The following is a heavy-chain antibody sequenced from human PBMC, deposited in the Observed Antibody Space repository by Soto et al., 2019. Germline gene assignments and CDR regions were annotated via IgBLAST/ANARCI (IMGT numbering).Heavy chain of an antibody. CDR1: GGSINSYW. CDR2: VYSSGTT. Sequence: QVQLQESGPGLVKPSETLSLTCSVSGGSINSYWWSWIRQPAGKGLEWIGRVYSSGTTDYNPSLNSRATLSVETSKNQFSLKLSSVTAADTAVYYCARGIDLYCSGGSCYAGFDYWGQGTLVTVSS. CDR3: ARGIDLYCSGGSCYAGFDY. D-gene: IGHD2-15*01. J-gene: IGHJ4*02. V-gene: IGHV4-4*07.